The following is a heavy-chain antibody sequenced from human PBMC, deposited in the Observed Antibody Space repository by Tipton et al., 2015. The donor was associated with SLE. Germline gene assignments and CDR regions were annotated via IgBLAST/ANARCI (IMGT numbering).Heavy chain of an antibody. CDR2: ISTYNGST. CDR3: ARDVGEWSSSSGSYGMDV. CDR1: GYTFTTYG. J-gene: IGHJ6*02. V-gene: IGHV1-18*01. Sequence: VQLVQSGVEVKKPGASVRVSCKASGYTFTTYGISWVRQAPGQGLEWMGWISTYNGSTNYAQKLQGRVTMTSDTSTSTAYMELRSLRSDDTAIYYCARDVGEWSSSSGSYGMDVWGQGTTVTVYS. D-gene: IGHD6-6*01.